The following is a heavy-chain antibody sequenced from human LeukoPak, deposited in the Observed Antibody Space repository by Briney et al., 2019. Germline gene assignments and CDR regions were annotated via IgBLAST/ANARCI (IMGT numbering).Heavy chain of an antibody. V-gene: IGHV3-7*01. J-gene: IGHJ4*02. CDR3: AKLLGDVTTLDY. CDR1: GFTVSRSW. CDR2: INQGGSVL. D-gene: IGHD3-16*01. Sequence: GGSLRLSCAGSGFTVSRSWMTWVRQAPGKGLEWVASINQGGSVLHYMDSVKGRFTISRDNAENSVFLQMNNLRAEDTAVYYCAKLLGDVTTLDYWGQGTQVTVSS.